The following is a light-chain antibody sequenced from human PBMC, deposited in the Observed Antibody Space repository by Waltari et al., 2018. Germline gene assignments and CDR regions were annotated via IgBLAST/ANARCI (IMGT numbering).Light chain of an antibody. CDR1: QSILTY. CDR2: AVS. CDR3: QQTYSVPLT. Sequence: DIQMTQSPSSLSASVGDRVTITCRPSQSILTYLNWYQQKPCKAPKVLTAAVSTLQRGVPSRFSGSGSGTDFTLTISSLQPEDFATYYCQQTYSVPLTFGGGTKVEVK. J-gene: IGKJ4*01. V-gene: IGKV1-39*01.